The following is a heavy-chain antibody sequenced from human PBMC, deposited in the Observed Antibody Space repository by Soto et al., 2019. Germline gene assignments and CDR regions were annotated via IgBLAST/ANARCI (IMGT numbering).Heavy chain of an antibody. CDR1: GGTFSSYA. CDR3: ARDRAGWFGEPRGGKRGTQYYYYYGMDV. Sequence: SSVKVSCKASGGTFSSYAISWVRQAPGQGLEWMGGIIPIFGTANYAQKFQGRVTITADESTSTAYMELSSLRSEDTAVYYRARDRAGWFGEPRGGKRGTQYYYYYGMDVWGQGTTVTVSS. J-gene: IGHJ6*02. CDR2: IIPIFGTA. D-gene: IGHD3-10*01. V-gene: IGHV1-69*13.